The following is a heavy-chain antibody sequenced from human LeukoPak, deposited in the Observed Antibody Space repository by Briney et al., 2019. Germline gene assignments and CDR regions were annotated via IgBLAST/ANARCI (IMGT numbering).Heavy chain of an antibody. Sequence: GSLRLSCAASGFTFSSYWMSWVRQPPGKGLEWIGEINHSGSTNYNPSLKSRVTISVDTSKNQFSLKLSSVTAADTAVYYCARGQNGSAVGATNFDYWGQGTLVTVSS. CDR1: GFTFSSYW. CDR2: INHSGST. J-gene: IGHJ4*02. CDR3: ARGQNGSAVGATNFDY. D-gene: IGHD1-26*01. V-gene: IGHV4-34*01.